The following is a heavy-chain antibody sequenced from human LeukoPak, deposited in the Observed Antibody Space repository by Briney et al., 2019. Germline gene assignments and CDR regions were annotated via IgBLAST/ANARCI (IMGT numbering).Heavy chain of an antibody. CDR3: ARLAKVAVVGGYNYHSMDV. V-gene: IGHV4-59*08. Sequence: SETLSLTCTVSGASISSYYWSWIRQPPGKGLEWIGYIYYTGSTNYNPSLKSRTTISLDTSKDQFSVKLTSVTAADTGVYYCARLAKVAVVGGYNYHSMDVWGQGTTVTVS. D-gene: IGHD6-19*01. J-gene: IGHJ6*02. CDR1: GASISSYY. CDR2: IYYTGST.